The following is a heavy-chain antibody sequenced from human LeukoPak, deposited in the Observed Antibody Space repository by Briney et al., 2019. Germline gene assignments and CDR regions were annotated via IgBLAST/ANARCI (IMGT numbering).Heavy chain of an antibody. CDR1: GYTFTGYY. D-gene: IGHD6-13*01. CDR2: INPNSGGT. J-gene: IGHJ4*02. CDR3: AGSKGYSSSWYFDY. V-gene: IGHV1-2*02. Sequence: ASVKVSCKASGYTFTGYYMHWVRQAPGQGLEWMGWINPNSGGTNYAQKFQGRVTMTRDTSISTAYMELSRLRSDDTAVYYCAGSKGYSSSWYFDYWGQGTLVTVSS.